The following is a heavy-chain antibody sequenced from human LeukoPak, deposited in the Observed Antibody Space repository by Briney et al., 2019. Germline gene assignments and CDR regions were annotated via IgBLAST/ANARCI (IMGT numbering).Heavy chain of an antibody. Sequence: SETLSLTCTVSGGSINTYYWSWIRQPPGKGLEWLGSIDDSGKTIRNPSLKSRVTMSVDTSKNQFSLKLTSVTAADTAMYYCARDLLPVTDWGQGTLVTVSS. CDR3: ARDLLPVTD. D-gene: IGHD2-21*02. V-gene: IGHV4-59*01. CDR2: IDDSGKT. CDR1: GGSINTYY. J-gene: IGHJ4*02.